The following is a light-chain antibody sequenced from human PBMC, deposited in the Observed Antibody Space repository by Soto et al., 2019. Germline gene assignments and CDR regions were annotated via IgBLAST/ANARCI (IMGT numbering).Light chain of an antibody. CDR2: LNSDGSH. Sequence: QSVLTQSPSASASLGASVKLTCTLSSGHSSYAIAWHQQQPEKGPRYLMKLNSDGSHSKGDGIPDRFSGSSSGAERYLTISSLQSEYEADYYCQTWGTARVFGGGTKVTVL. CDR1: SGHSSYA. CDR3: QTWGTARV. V-gene: IGLV4-69*01. J-gene: IGLJ3*02.